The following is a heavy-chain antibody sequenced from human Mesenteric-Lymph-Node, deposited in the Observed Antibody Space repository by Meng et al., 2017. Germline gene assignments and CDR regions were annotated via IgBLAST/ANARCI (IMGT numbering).Heavy chain of an antibody. V-gene: IGHV3-30*07. J-gene: IGHJ4*02. D-gene: IGHD1-26*01. CDR2: ISYDGSNK. Sequence: GESLKISCAASGFTFSSYAMHWVRQAPGKGLEWVAVISYDGSNKYYADSVKGRFTISRDNSKNTLYLQVSSLRADDTAVYYCAKDLGWGYFDYWGQGTLVTVSS. CDR1: GFTFSSYA. CDR3: AKDLGWGYFDY.